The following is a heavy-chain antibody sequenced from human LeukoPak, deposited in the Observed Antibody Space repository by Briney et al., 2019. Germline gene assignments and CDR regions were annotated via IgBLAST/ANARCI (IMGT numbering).Heavy chain of an antibody. V-gene: IGHV3-72*01. D-gene: IGHD3-22*01. CDR1: GFTFSDYY. CDR2: IRRKTNGYTT. CDR3: ARWYYYDSSGAVDY. J-gene: IGHJ4*02. Sequence: GGSLRLSCAATGFTFSDYYMDWVRQAPGKGLEWVGRIRRKTNGYTTEYAASVKGRFTVSRDDSKKSLYLQMNSLKTDDTAVYYCARWYYYDSSGAVDYWGQGTLVTVSS.